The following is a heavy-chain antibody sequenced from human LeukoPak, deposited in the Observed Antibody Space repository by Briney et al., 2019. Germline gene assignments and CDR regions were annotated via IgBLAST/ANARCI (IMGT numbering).Heavy chain of an antibody. V-gene: IGHV3-53*04. CDR2: IYSGGGT. J-gene: IGHJ3*02. D-gene: IGHD3-22*01. CDR3: ARGYYYDSSAHNTDAFDI. CDR1: GFTVSSNY. Sequence: GGSLRLSCAASGFTVSSNYMSWVRQAPGKGLEWVSIIYSGGGTYYADSVRGRFTISRHNSKSTLYLQMNSLRAEDTAVYYCARGYYYDSSAHNTDAFDIWGQGTMVTVSS.